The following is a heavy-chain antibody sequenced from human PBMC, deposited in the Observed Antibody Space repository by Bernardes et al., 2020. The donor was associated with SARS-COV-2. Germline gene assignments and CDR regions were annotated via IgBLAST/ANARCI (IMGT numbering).Heavy chain of an antibody. CDR2: IYYSGST. V-gene: IGHV4-59*01. CDR1: GGSISSYY. D-gene: IGHD5-12*01. J-gene: IGHJ6*02. CDR3: ARDQGIVATKRPGGMDV. Sequence: SETLSLTCTVSGGSISSYYWSWIRQPPGKGLEWIGYIYYSGSTNYNPSLKSRVTISVDTSKNQFSLKLSSVTAADTAVYYCARDQGIVATKRPGGMDVWGQGTTVTVSS.